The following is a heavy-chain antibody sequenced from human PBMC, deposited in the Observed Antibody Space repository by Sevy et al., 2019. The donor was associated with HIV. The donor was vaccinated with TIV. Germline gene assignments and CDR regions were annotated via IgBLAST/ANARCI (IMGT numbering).Heavy chain of an antibody. J-gene: IGHJ5*02. CDR2: IYPGDSDT. CDR3: ARRVIRGYCSGGSCLNWFDP. Sequence: GESLKISCKGSGYSFTSYWIGWVRQMPGKGLEWMGIIYPGDSDTGYSPSFQGQVTISADKSISTAYLQWSSLKASDTAMYYCARRVIRGYCSGGSCLNWFDPWGQGTLVTVSS. CDR1: GYSFTSYW. D-gene: IGHD2-15*01. V-gene: IGHV5-51*01.